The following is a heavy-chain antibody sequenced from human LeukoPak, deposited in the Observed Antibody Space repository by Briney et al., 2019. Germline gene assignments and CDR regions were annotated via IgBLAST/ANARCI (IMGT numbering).Heavy chain of an antibody. V-gene: IGHV3-30*04. CDR1: GFTFSSYA. D-gene: IGHD5-24*01. CDR2: ISYDGSNK. Sequence: GGSLRLSCAPSGFTFSSYAMHWVRQAPGKGLEWVAVISYDGSNKYYADSVKGRFTISRDNSKNTLYLQMNSLRTDDTAVYYCARDNSVRDEAWWFTPWGQGTLATVSS. CDR3: ARDNSVRDEAWWFTP. J-gene: IGHJ5*02.